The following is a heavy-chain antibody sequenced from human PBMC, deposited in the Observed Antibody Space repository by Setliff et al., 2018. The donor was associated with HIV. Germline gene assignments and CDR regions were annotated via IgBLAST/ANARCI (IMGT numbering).Heavy chain of an antibody. J-gene: IGHJ5*02. CDR2: TKYDYAT. D-gene: IGHD4-17*01. Sequence: GGSLRLSCVVSGLTFNRYWMSWVRQVPGKGLEWVSNTKYDYATAHAASVKGRFTISRDDSQNTAYLQMNSLRTEDTAVYFCAVSPDGDCATTKCANWFDPWGQGTQVTVSS. V-gene: IGHV3-73*01. CDR3: AVSPDGDCATTKCANWFDP. CDR1: GLTFNRYW.